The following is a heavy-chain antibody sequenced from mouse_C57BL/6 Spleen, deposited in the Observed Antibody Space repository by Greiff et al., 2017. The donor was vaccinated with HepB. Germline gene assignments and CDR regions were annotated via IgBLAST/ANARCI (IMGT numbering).Heavy chain of an antibody. J-gene: IGHJ2*01. D-gene: IGHD2-4*01. CDR3: ARDDYDYFDY. Sequence: VKLQQPGAELVRPGSSVKLSCKASGYTFTSYWMHWVKQRPIQGLEWIGNIDPSDSETHYNQKFKDKATLTVDKASSTAYMQLSSLTSEDSAVYYCARDDYDYFDYWGQGTTLTVSS. CDR1: GYTFTSYW. V-gene: IGHV1-52*01. CDR2: IDPSDSET.